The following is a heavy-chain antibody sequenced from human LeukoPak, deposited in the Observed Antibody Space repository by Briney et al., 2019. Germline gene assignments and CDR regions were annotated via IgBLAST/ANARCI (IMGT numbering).Heavy chain of an antibody. J-gene: IGHJ3*02. D-gene: IGHD2-2*01. CDR3: AKGVGSNGNQLLSLAFDI. CDR2: ISGSGGST. Sequence: GGSLRLSCAASGFTFSSYAMSWVRQAPGKGLGWVSAISGSGGSTYYADSVKGRFTISRDNSKNTLYLQMNSLRAEDTAVYYCAKGVGSNGNQLLSLAFDIWGQGTMVTVSS. CDR1: GFTFSSYA. V-gene: IGHV3-23*01.